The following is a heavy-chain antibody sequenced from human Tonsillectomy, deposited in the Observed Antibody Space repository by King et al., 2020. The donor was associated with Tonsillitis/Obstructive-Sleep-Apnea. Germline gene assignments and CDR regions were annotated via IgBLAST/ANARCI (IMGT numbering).Heavy chain of an antibody. CDR3: ARDQDYGSGSYFHYYYYMDV. J-gene: IGHJ6*03. D-gene: IGHD3-10*01. CDR1: GFTVSSNY. Sequence: VQLVESGGGLIQPGGSLRLSCAASGFTVSSNYMSWGRQAPGKGLEWVSVIYSGGSTYYADSVKGRLTISRDNSKNKLDLQMNSLRAEDTAVYYCARDQDYGSGSYFHYYYYMDVWGKGTTVTVSS. CDR2: IYSGGST. V-gene: IGHV3-53*01.